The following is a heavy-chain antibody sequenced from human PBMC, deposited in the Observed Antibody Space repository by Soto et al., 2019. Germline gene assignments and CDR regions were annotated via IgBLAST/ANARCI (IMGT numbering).Heavy chain of an antibody. Sequence: QLQLQESGPGLVKPSETLSLSCTVSGGSISRDSYYWIWIRQPPGKGLEWIGSVYYTGSTHYNPSLKSRATISVDTCNNNFSLRLTSLTAADTAVYYCRGSSGLNDLDYWGQGTLVTVSS. D-gene: IGHD1-1*01. CDR1: GGSISRDSYY. CDR3: RGSSGLNDLDY. J-gene: IGHJ4*02. V-gene: IGHV4-39*01. CDR2: VYYTGST.